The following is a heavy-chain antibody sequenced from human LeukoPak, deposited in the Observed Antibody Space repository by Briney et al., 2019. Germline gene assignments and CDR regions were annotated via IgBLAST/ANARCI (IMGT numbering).Heavy chain of an antibody. CDR1: GFTFSSYG. J-gene: IGHJ6*02. V-gene: IGHV3-30*03. Sequence: PGGSLRLSCAASGFTFSSYGRLWVRQAPGKGGGGGAVISYAGRNKYYADSVKGRFTISRDNSKNTLYLQMNSLRAEDTAVYYCARGPRGYSSGQRDYYYGMDVWGQGTTVTVSS. CDR3: ARGPRGYSSGQRDYYYGMDV. D-gene: IGHD6-19*01. CDR2: ISYAGRNK.